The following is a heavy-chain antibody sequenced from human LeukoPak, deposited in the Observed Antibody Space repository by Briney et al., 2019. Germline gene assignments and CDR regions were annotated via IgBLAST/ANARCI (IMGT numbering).Heavy chain of an antibody. D-gene: IGHD2-21*02. V-gene: IGHV4-34*01. Sequence: SETLSLTCTVSGGSIRSYYWSWIRQPPGKGLEWIGEINHSGSTNYNPSLKSRVTISVDTSKNQFSLKLSSVTAADTAVYYCARKPYCGGDCYPFDYWGQGTLVTVSS. CDR1: GGSIRSYY. CDR3: ARKPYCGGDCYPFDY. CDR2: INHSGST. J-gene: IGHJ4*02.